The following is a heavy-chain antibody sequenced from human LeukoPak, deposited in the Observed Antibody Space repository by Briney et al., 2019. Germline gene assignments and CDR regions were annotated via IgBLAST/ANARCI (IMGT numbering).Heavy chain of an antibody. CDR2: IKNKADGGTK. CDR1: GFTFSNAW. D-gene: IGHD3-22*01. Sequence: GGSLRLSCAASGFTFSNAWMSWVRQAPGKGLEWIGRIKNKADGGTKDYAAPVKGRFTTLRDDSKNTLYLQMNSLRTEDTAVYYCSPLGGSGYHDYWSFDLWGRGTLVTVSS. V-gene: IGHV3-15*01. CDR3: SPLGGSGYHDYWSFDL. J-gene: IGHJ2*01.